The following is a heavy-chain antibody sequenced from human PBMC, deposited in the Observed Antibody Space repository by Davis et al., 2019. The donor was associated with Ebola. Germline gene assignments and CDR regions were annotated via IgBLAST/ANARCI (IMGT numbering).Heavy chain of an antibody. CDR2: ISSSSSYI. J-gene: IGHJ4*02. Sequence: GGSLRLSCAASAFTFSSYSMNWVRQAPGKGLEWVSSISSSSSYIYYADSVKGRFTISRDNAKNSLYLQMNSLRDEDTAVYYCARGYSSGWKDWGQGTLVSVSS. CDR3: ARGYSSGWKD. CDR1: AFTFSSYS. D-gene: IGHD6-19*01. V-gene: IGHV3-21*01.